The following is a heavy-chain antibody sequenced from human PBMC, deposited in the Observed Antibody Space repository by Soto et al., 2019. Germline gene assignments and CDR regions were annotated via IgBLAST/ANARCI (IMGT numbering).Heavy chain of an antibody. D-gene: IGHD5-18*01. CDR3: AKGGTQLPIDY. CDR2: ISYDGSNK. CDR1: GFTFSSYG. Sequence: QVQLVESGGGVVQPGRSLRLSCAASGFTFSSYGMHWVRQAPGKGLEWVAVISYDGSNKYYADSVKGRFTISRDNSKNTLYLQMNSLRAEDTAVYYCAKGGTQLPIDYWGQGTLVTVSS. V-gene: IGHV3-30*18. J-gene: IGHJ4*02.